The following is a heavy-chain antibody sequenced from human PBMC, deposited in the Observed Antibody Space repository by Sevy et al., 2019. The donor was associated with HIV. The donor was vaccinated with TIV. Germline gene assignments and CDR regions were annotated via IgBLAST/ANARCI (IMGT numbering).Heavy chain of an antibody. Sequence: GGSLRLSCVASQFNFDTYAIHWVRQAPGKGLEWVAMIWYDGSSKDYAESVKGRSAISRDNSQNTAFLQMNSLRAEDTGVYYCATNMVHAGAYDSYFNFWGQGSLVTVSS. CDR1: QFNFDTYA. D-gene: IGHD3-10*01. CDR3: ATNMVHAGAYDSYFNF. V-gene: IGHV3-33*01. CDR2: IWYDGSSK. J-gene: IGHJ4*02.